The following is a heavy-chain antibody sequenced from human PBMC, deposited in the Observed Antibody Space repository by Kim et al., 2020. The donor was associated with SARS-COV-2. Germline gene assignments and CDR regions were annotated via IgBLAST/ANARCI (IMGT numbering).Heavy chain of an antibody. CDR3: ARQSCSSTSCYSFDY. J-gene: IGHJ4*02. CDR1: GGSISSYY. V-gene: IGHV4-59*08. CDR2: LYYSGST. D-gene: IGHD2-2*02. Sequence: SETLSLTCTVSGGSISSYYWSWIRQPPGKGLEWIGYLYYSGSTNYNPSLKSRVTISVDTSKNQFSLKLSSVTAADTAVYYCARQSCSSTSCYSFDYWGQGTLGTVSS.